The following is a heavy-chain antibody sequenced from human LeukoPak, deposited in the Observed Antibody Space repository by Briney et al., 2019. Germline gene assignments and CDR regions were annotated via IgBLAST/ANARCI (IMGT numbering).Heavy chain of an antibody. CDR1: AYTCANYA. V-gene: IGHV1-18*01. CDR2: ISVSNGNT. D-gene: IGHD1-26*01. Sequence: ASVKVSCKASAYTCANYAISWLRQAPGQGLEWMGWISVSNGNTNYAQKLQGRVTMTTDTSTKTVYMELRSLRFDDTAMYYCARGLAGIVGATAWLDPWGQGTLVTVSS. CDR3: ARGLAGIVGATAWLDP. J-gene: IGHJ5*02.